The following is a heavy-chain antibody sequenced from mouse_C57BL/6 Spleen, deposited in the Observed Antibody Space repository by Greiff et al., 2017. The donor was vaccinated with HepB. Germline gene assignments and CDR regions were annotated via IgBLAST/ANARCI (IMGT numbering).Heavy chain of an antibody. D-gene: IGHD2-5*01. CDR3: AKGYSNYGYFDV. CDR2: IYPGDGDT. CDR1: GYAFSSSW. Sequence: QVQLKQSGPELVKPGASVKISCKASGYAFSSSWMNWVKQRPGKGLEWIGRIYPGDGDTNYNGKFKGKATLTADKSSSTAYMQHSSLTSEDSAVCFCAKGYSNYGYFDVWGTGTTVTVSS. V-gene: IGHV1-82*01. J-gene: IGHJ1*03.